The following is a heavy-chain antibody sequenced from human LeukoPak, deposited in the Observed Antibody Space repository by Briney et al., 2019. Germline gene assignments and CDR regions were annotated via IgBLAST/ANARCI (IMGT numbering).Heavy chain of an antibody. Sequence: SETLSLTCTVSGGSISSSSYYWGWIRQPPGKGLEWIGSIYYSGSTYYNPSLRSRVTISVDTSKNQFSLKLSSVTAADTAMYYCARLYDFWSGNYTFDYWGQGTLVTVSS. J-gene: IGHJ4*02. CDR1: GGSISSSSYY. CDR2: IYYSGST. D-gene: IGHD3-3*01. V-gene: IGHV4-39*01. CDR3: ARLYDFWSGNYTFDY.